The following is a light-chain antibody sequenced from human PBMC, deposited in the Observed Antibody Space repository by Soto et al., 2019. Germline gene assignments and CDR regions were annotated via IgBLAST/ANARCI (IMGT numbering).Light chain of an antibody. V-gene: IGLV1-47*01. CDR3: AAWDDSLNGPM. Sequence: QSVLTQPPSASGTPGQRVTISCSGSSSNIRINYVYWYQQFPGTAPKLLIYKNNQRPSGVPDRFSGSKSGTSASLAISGLRSEDEADYYCAAWDDSLNGPMFGGGTKVTVL. CDR2: KNN. J-gene: IGLJ3*02. CDR1: SSNIRINY.